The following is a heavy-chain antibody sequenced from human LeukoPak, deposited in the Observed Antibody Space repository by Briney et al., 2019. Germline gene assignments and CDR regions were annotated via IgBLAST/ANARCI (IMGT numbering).Heavy chain of an antibody. J-gene: IGHJ3*01. Sequence: GSLRLSCAASGFTFSDYYMSWIRQPPGKGLEYIGNIYYSGSTYYNPSLKSRVTISVDTSKNQFSLKLTSVIAADTAVYYCARHQEENSGTYYRAFDFWGLGTMVTVSS. V-gene: IGHV4-39*01. CDR1: GFTFSDYY. D-gene: IGHD1-26*01. CDR3: ARHQEENSGTYYRAFDF. CDR2: IYYSGST.